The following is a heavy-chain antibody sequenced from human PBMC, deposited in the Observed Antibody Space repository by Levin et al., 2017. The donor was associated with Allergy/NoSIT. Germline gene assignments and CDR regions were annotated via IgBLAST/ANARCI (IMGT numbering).Heavy chain of an antibody. Sequence: GESLKISCAASGFTFDDYGMSWVRQAPGKGLEWVSGINWNGGSTGYADSVKGRLTISRDNAKNSLYLQMNSPRAEDKALYHCARHRFTMNIHDGFGIWGQGTMVIVSS. CDR1: GFTFDDYG. CDR2: INWNGGST. CDR3: ARHRFTMNIHDGFGI. D-gene: IGHD2/OR15-2a*01. J-gene: IGHJ3*02. V-gene: IGHV3-20*01.